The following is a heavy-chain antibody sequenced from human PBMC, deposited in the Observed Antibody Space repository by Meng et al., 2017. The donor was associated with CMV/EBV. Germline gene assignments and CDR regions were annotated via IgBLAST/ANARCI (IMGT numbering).Heavy chain of an antibody. Sequence: GGSLRLSCAASGFTFSSYAMSWVRQAPGKGLEWVSVIYSGGSSTYYADSVKGRFTISRDNSKNTLYLQMNSLRAEDTAVYYCAKDPSFEYSSSFDYWGQGTLVTVSS. J-gene: IGHJ4*02. V-gene: IGHV3-23*03. CDR2: IYSGGSST. CDR1: GFTFSSYA. D-gene: IGHD6-6*01. CDR3: AKDPSFEYSSSFDY.